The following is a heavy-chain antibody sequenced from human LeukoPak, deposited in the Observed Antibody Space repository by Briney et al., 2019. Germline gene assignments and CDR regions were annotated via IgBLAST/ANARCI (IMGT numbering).Heavy chain of an antibody. CDR3: AKVAATRNAFDI. V-gene: IGHV3-7*03. Sequence: GGSLRLSCAASGFTFSSYWMSWVRQAPGKGLEWVANIKQDGSEKYYVDSVKGRFTISRDNSKNTLYLQMNSLRAEDTAVYYCAKVAATRNAFDIWGQGTMVTVSS. J-gene: IGHJ3*02. CDR2: IKQDGSEK. CDR1: GFTFSSYW. D-gene: IGHD2-15*01.